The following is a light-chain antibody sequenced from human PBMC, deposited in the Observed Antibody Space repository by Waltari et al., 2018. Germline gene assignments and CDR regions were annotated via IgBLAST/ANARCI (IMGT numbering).Light chain of an antibody. J-gene: IGLJ3*02. CDR3: YSTDSSSFPL. V-gene: IGLV3-10*01. Sequence: SHELTQPPSASVSPGQTARIPCSADALPPKTFYWYQQKSGQAPVMLIYEDNKRPSGIPERFSGSSSGTLATLTVSGAVVEDEGDYYCYSTDSSSFPLFGGGTRLTVL. CDR2: EDN. CDR1: ALPPKT.